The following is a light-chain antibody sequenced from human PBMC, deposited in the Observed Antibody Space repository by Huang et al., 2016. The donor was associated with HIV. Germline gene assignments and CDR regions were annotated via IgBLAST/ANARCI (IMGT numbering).Light chain of an antibody. Sequence: DIQMTQSPSSLSASVGDRVTITCRASQGISSSLDWYQQRPGKAPTLLLFAASRLESGVPSRFSGSGSGTDYTLTISSLQPEDFATYYCQQYHSNPRTFGQGTKLEIK. CDR2: AAS. CDR3: QQYHSNPRT. CDR1: QGISSS. J-gene: IGKJ2*01. V-gene: IGKV1-NL1*01.